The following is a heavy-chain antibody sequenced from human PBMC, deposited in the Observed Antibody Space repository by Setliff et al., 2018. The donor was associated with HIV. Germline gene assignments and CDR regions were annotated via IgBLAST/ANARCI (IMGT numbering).Heavy chain of an antibody. V-gene: IGHV1-46*04. J-gene: IGHJ4*02. CDR2: INPTGGGI. Sequence: ASVKVSCKASGYTFTNYYIHWVRQAPGQGLEWMGIINPTGGGITYAQKLQGRVTMTRDTSTSTVYMELSSLRSEDTAVYYCARTASGSSKSAFDYWGQGTLVTVSS. CDR3: ARTASGSSKSAFDY. D-gene: IGHD1-26*01. CDR1: GYTFTNYY.